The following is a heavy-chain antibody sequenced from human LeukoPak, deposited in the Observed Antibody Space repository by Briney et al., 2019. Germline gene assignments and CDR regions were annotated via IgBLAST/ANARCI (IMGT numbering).Heavy chain of an antibody. CDR3: ARRGGSNTSPSDY. CDR1: GGSISSTNHY. Sequence: KASETLSLTCTVSGGSISSTNHYCGWIRQPPGKGLEWIGNMSDSGSTYYNPSLKSRVTISVDTSKNQFSLKLTSVTAADTAVYYCARRGGSNTSPSDYWGQGTLVTVSS. CDR2: MSDSGST. V-gene: IGHV4-39*07. D-gene: IGHD3-16*01. J-gene: IGHJ4*02.